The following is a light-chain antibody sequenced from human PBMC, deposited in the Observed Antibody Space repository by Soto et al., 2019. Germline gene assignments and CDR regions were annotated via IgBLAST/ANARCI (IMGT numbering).Light chain of an antibody. CDR3: MQALGPPYT. J-gene: IGKJ2*01. CDR1: QSLLHRSGYMH. Sequence: DIVMTQSPLSLPVTPGEPASISCRSSQSLLHRSGYMHLDRYLQKPGQSPQLLINLGSHRACGVPDRFSGSGSGTDFTLKISRVETEDVGVYYCMQALGPPYTFRQGTKLEI. V-gene: IGKV2-28*01. CDR2: LGS.